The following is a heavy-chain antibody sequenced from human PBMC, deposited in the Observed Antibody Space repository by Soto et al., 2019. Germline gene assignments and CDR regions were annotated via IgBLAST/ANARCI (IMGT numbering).Heavy chain of an antibody. CDR1: GLPHSNFA. CDR3: ARESEDLTSNFDY. Sequence: GGSLRLSCSASGLPHSNFAMMWVRQSPGKGLEWVSSISSTTNYIYYGDSMKGRFAISRDNAKNSLYLEMNSLRAEDTAVYYCARESEDLTSNFDYWGQGTLVTVSS. J-gene: IGHJ4*02. V-gene: IGHV3-21*06. CDR2: ISSTTNYI.